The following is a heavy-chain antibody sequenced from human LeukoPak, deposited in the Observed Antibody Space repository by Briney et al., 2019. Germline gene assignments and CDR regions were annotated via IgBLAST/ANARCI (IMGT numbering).Heavy chain of an antibody. CDR2: ISGSGGST. CDR1: GFTFSSYA. Sequence: GGSLRLSCAASGFTFSSYAMSWVRQAPGKGLEWVSAISGSGGSTYYADSVKGRFTISRDNSKNTLYLQMNSLRAEDTAVYYCAKAQRWELLRSGGFDYWGQGTLVTVSS. D-gene: IGHD1-26*01. V-gene: IGHV3-23*01. CDR3: AKAQRWELLRSGGFDY. J-gene: IGHJ4*02.